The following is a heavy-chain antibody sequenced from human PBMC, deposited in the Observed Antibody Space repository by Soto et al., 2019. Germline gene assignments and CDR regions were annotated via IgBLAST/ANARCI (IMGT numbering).Heavy chain of an antibody. CDR1: GYTFTSYY. Sequence: GASVKVSCKASGYTFTSYYMHWVRQAPGQGLEWMGIINPSGGSTSYAQKFQGRVTMTRDTSTSTVYMELSSLRSEDTAVYYCARDPYGSGPWVRYYYGMDVWGQGTTVTVSS. J-gene: IGHJ6*02. CDR2: INPSGGST. CDR3: ARDPYGSGPWVRYYYGMDV. D-gene: IGHD3-10*01. V-gene: IGHV1-46*01.